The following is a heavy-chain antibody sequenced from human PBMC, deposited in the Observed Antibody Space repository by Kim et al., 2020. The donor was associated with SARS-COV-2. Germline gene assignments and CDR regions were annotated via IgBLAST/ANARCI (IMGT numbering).Heavy chain of an antibody. D-gene: IGHD2-15*01. J-gene: IGHJ4*02. V-gene: IGHV3-11*05. CDR3: ARAGGLGESDIDD. Sequence: NYADSVKGRFTVSRDNAKNTVFLQMSSLRAEDTGVYYCARAGGLGESDIDDWGRGSRVTVSS.